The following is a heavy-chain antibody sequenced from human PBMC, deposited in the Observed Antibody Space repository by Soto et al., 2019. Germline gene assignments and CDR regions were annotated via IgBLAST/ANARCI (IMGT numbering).Heavy chain of an antibody. J-gene: IGHJ6*02. V-gene: IGHV2-26*01. D-gene: IGHD4-17*01. CDR1: GFSLTTGKMG. Sequence: GSGPTLVNPTETLTLTCTVPGFSLTTGKMGVSWIRQPPGKALEWLAHIFSDNERSYSTSLQGRLTISKDTSGSQVVLSMTNVDPVDTATYYCARMNVDSYQFYYGMDVWGQGTTVTVSS. CDR3: ARMNVDSYQFYYGMDV. CDR2: IFSDNER.